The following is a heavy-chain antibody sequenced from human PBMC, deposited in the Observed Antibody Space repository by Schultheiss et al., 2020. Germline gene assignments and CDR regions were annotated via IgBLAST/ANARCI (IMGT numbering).Heavy chain of an antibody. CDR2: IYTSGST. V-gene: IGHV4-61*02. CDR3: ARRGSGSYDNWFDP. D-gene: IGHD3-10*01. J-gene: IGHJ5*02. CDR1: GGSISSSSYY. Sequence: SQTLSLTCTVSGGSISSSSYYWSWIRQPAGKGLEWIGRIYTSGSTNYNPSLKSRVTISVDTSKNQFSLKLSSVTAADTAVYYCARRGSGSYDNWFDPWGQGTLVTVSS.